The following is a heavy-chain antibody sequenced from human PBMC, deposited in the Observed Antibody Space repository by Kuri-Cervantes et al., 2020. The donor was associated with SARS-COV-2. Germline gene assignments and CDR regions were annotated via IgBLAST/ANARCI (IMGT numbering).Heavy chain of an antibody. CDR2: INSDGSST. V-gene: IGHV3-74*01. J-gene: IGHJ6*03. CDR1: GFTFSSYS. D-gene: IGHD3-3*01. CDR3: ARDSPDYDFWSGYIQLGPRYMDV. Sequence: GESLKISCAASGFTFSSYSMNWVRQAPGKGLEWVSRINSDGSSTSYADSVKGRFTISRDNARNTLYLQMNSLRAEDTAVYYCARDSPDYDFWSGYIQLGPRYMDVWGKGTTVTVSS.